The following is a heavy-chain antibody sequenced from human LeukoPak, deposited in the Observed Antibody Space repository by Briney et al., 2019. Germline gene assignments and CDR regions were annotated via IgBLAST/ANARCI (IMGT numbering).Heavy chain of an antibody. Sequence: SETLSLTCAVSGYSINSGYYWGWIRQPPGKGLEWIGIIYHSGSTYYNPSLRSRVTISVDTSKNQFSLKLSSVTAADTAVYYCARQTSYYSGSGSYYPGYYFDYWGQGTLVTVSS. CDR1: GYSINSGYY. CDR2: IYHSGST. V-gene: IGHV4-38-2*01. J-gene: IGHJ4*02. CDR3: ARQTSYYSGSGSYYPGYYFDY. D-gene: IGHD3-10*01.